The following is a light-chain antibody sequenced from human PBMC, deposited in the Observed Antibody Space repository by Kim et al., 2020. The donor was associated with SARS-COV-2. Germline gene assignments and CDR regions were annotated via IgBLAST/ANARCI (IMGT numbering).Light chain of an antibody. CDR2: DVS. Sequence: GQSITISCTGTSSDIGGYNFVSWYQQHPGRAPKLMIYDVSHRPSGVSNRFSGSKSGSTASLIISGLQAEDEADYYCSSFTTSTLYVFGDGTKVTVL. CDR3: SSFTTSTLYV. J-gene: IGLJ1*01. V-gene: IGLV2-14*04. CDR1: SSDIGGYNF.